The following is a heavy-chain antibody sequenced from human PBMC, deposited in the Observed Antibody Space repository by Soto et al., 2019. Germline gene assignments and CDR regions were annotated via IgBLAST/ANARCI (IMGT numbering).Heavy chain of an antibody. V-gene: IGHV1-18*01. Sequence: QVVLVQSGPELKRPGASVMLSCKACGYTFTSFGFSWVRQAPGQQGLEWVGWISALTGETKFVQRFQDRIHLTTDTETKTGYFELTSLTPDDTAVYFCARDGSSMDTWNDPHFDYWRRGTLVSVSP. D-gene: IGHD1-1*01. CDR3: ARDGSSMDTWNDPHFDY. CDR1: GYTFTSFG. J-gene: IGHJ4*02. CDR2: ISALTGET.